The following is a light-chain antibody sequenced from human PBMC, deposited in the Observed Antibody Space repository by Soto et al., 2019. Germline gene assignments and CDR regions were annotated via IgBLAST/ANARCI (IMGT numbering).Light chain of an antibody. V-gene: IGKV3-11*01. CDR3: QQRSNWQDT. J-gene: IGKJ2*01. Sequence: EIVLTQSPATLSLSPGERATLSCRASQSVSSYLAWYQQKPGQAPRLLIYDASNRATGIPARSSGSGSGTDFTLTISSLEPEDFAVYYCQQRSNWQDTFGQGTKLEIK. CDR1: QSVSSY. CDR2: DAS.